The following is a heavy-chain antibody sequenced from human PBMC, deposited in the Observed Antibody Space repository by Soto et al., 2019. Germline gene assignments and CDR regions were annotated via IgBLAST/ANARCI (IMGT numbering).Heavy chain of an antibody. Sequence: SETLSLTCAVYGGSFSGYYWSWIRQPPGKGLEWIGEINHSGSTNYNPSLKSRVTISVDTSKNQFSLKLSSVTAADTAVYYCAREGPQGIFGVPYYYYYYMDVWGKGTTVTVSS. CDR1: GGSFSGYY. CDR2: INHSGST. J-gene: IGHJ6*03. CDR3: AREGPQGIFGVPYYYYYYMDV. V-gene: IGHV4-34*01. D-gene: IGHD3-3*01.